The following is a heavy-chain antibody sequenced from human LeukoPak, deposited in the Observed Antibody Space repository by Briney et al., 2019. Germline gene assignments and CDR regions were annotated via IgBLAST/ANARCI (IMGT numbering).Heavy chain of an antibody. CDR2: ISYDGSNK. CDR3: AKTRYSSSLAY. D-gene: IGHD6-6*01. Sequence: PGGSLRLSCAASGFTFSSYAMHWVRQAPGKGLEWVAVISYDGSNKYYADSVKGRFTISRDNSKNTLYLQMNSLRAEDTAVYYCAKTRYSSSLAYWGQGTLVTVSS. V-gene: IGHV3-30-3*02. CDR1: GFTFSSYA. J-gene: IGHJ4*02.